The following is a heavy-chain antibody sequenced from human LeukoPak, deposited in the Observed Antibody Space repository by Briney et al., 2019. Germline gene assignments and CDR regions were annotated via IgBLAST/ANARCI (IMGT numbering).Heavy chain of an antibody. V-gene: IGHV1-18*01. D-gene: IGHD2-2*01. J-gene: IGHJ4*02. CDR3: AGGAVWYCSSTSCSNSGFDY. CDR1: GYTFTSYG. CDR2: ISAYNGNT. Sequence: ASVKVSCKASGYTFTSYGISWVRQAPGQGLEWMGWISAYNGNTNYAQKLQGRVTMTTDTSTSTAYMELRSLRSDDTAVYYCAGGAVWYCSSTSCSNSGFDYWGQGTLVTVSS.